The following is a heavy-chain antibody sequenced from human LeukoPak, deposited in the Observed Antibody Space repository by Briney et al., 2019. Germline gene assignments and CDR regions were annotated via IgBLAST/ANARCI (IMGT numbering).Heavy chain of an antibody. D-gene: IGHD3-10*01. J-gene: IGHJ3*02. CDR2: ISWNTGSI. CDR3: ARDVIWFGELGDAFDI. CDR1: VFIFNDYA. Sequence: PGGSLRLSCAASVFIFNDYAMHWVREAPGKGLEWVSGISWNTGSIGYADSVKGRFTISRDNAKNSLYLQMNSLRAEDTAVYYCARDVIWFGELGDAFDIWGQGTMVTVSS. V-gene: IGHV3-9*01.